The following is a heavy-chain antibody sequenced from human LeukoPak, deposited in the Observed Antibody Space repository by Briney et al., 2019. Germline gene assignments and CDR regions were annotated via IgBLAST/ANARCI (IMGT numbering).Heavy chain of an antibody. CDR2: INPNSGGT. D-gene: IGHD1-20*01. CDR3: ALYNWNEGDAFDI. J-gene: IGHJ3*02. CDR1: GYTFTGYY. V-gene: IGHV1-2*02. Sequence: ASVKVSCKASGYTFTGYYMHWVRQAPGQGLEWMGWINPNSGGTNYAQKFQGRATMTRDTSISTAYMELSRLRSDDTAVYYCALYNWNEGDAFDIWGQGTMVTVSS.